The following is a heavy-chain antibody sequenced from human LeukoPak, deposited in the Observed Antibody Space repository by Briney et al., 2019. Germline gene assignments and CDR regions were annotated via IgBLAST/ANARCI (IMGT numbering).Heavy chain of an antibody. D-gene: IGHD3-16*01. V-gene: IGHV1-69*05. J-gene: IGHJ1*01. CDR2: IIPIFGTA. Sequence: ASVKVSCKASGGTFSSYAISWVRQAPGQGLEWMGGIIPIFGTANYAQKFQGRVTITTDESTSTAYMELSSLRSEDTAAYYCARAPRGMIWGSEYFQHWGQGTLVTVSS. CDR3: ARAPRGMIWGSEYFQH. CDR1: GGTFSSYA.